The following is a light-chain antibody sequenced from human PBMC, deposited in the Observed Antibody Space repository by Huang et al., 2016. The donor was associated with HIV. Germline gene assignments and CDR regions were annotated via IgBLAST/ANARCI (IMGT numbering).Light chain of an antibody. J-gene: IGKJ4*01. Sequence: ETVMTQSPATLSVSPGERATLSCRASQSVAYNLAWYQQKPGQAPRRLIYGASTRASGVPARFSGSGSGTEFTLTISSLQSEDFALYYCQQYNNWPLTFGGGTKVEIQ. V-gene: IGKV3-15*01. CDR1: QSVAYN. CDR3: QQYNNWPLT. CDR2: GAS.